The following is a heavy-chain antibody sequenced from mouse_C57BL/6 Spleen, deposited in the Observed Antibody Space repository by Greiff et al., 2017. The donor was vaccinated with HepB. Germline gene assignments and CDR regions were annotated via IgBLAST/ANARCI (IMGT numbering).Heavy chain of an antibody. V-gene: IGHV1-66*01. D-gene: IGHD1-1*01. CDR3: ASEGIHYGSRYWCFDV. CDR1: GYSFTSYY. Sequence: QVQLQQSGPELVKPGASVKISCKASGYSFTSYYIHWVKQRPGQGLEWIGWIYPGSGNTKYNEKFKGKATLMADTSSSTAYMQLSSLTSEDSAVYYCASEGIHYGSRYWCFDVWGTGTTVTVSS. CDR2: IYPGSGNT. J-gene: IGHJ1*03.